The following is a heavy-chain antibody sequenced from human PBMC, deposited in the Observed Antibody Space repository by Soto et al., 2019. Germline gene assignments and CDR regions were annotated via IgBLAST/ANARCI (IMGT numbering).Heavy chain of an antibody. CDR3: ESRRGNPYDHDSGGAFDI. D-gene: IGHD3-22*01. Sequence: QITLKESGPTLVKPTQTLTLTCTFSGFSLSTTGVCVGWIRQPPGKALEWLALIYWDDDKRYSQSLKSRLTISKVTYKKQVGLTMTKMDPRDTATYSYESRRGNPYDHDSGGAFDILGHWTMVTVSS. V-gene: IGHV2-5*02. CDR1: GFSLSTTGVC. J-gene: IGHJ3*02. CDR2: IYWDDDK.